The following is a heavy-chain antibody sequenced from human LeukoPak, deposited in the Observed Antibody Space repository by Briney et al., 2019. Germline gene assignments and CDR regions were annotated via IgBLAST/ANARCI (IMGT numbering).Heavy chain of an antibody. CDR1: GYTFTSYD. D-gene: IGHD3-10*01. CDR2: MNPNSGNT. V-gene: IGHV1-8*01. CDR3: ATDHTLGEVRGVFEAFDN. J-gene: IGHJ3*02. Sequence: ASVKVSCKASGYTFTSYDINWVRQATGQGLEWMGWMNPNSGNTGYAQKFQGRFTMTRNTSISTAYMELSSLRSEDTAVYYCATDHTLGEVRGVFEAFDNLGQGTMVTVSS.